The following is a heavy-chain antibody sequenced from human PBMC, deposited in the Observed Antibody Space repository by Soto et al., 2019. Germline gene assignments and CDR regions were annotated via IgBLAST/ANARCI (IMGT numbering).Heavy chain of an antibody. J-gene: IGHJ4*02. CDR3: ARESGGFDY. Sequence: SETLSFTCTVSGGSISSYYWSWIRQPPGKGLEWIGYIYYSGSTNYNPSLKSRVTISVDTSKNQFSLKLSSVTAADTAVYYCARESGGFDYWGQGTLVTVSS. D-gene: IGHD2-15*01. V-gene: IGHV4-59*01. CDR2: IYYSGST. CDR1: GGSISSYY.